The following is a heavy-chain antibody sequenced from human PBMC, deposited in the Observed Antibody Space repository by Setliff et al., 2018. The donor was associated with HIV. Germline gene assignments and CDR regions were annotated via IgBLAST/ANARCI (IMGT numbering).Heavy chain of an antibody. D-gene: IGHD6-13*01. Sequence: GGSLRLSCAASGFIFSSFAMHWVRQAPGKGLEWVAVISFDGSNKYYADSVKGRFTVSRDNSKNTLYLQMNSLRAEDSAVYYCTRGGGSNQYYFDYWGQGVPVTVSS. CDR3: TRGGGSNQYYFDY. J-gene: IGHJ4*02. CDR1: GFIFSSFA. CDR2: ISFDGSNK. V-gene: IGHV3-30-3*01.